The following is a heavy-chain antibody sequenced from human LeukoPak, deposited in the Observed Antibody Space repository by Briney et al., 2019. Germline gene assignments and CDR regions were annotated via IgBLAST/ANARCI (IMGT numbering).Heavy chain of an antibody. CDR3: ARTGAAAGTSS. J-gene: IGHJ5*02. D-gene: IGHD6-13*01. Sequence: PSETLSLTCTVSGGSISSYYWSWIRQPPGKGLEWIGYIYYSGSTNYNPSLKSRVTISVDTSKNQFSLKLSSVTAADTAIYYCARTGAAAGTSSWGQGTLVTVSS. CDR2: IYYSGST. CDR1: GGSISSYY. V-gene: IGHV4-59*08.